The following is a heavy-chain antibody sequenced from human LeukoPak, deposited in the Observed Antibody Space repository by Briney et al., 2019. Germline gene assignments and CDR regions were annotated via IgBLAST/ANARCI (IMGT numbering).Heavy chain of an antibody. CDR1: GYSISSGYY. V-gene: IGHV4-38-2*01. Sequence: PSETLSLTCAVSGYSISSGYYWGWIRQPPGQGLEWIGSIYHSGSTYYNPSLKSRVTISLDTSKNQFSLRLSSVTAADTAVYYCARLYWYYFDYWGQGTLVTVSS. CDR3: ARLYWYYFDY. CDR2: IYHSGST. J-gene: IGHJ4*02. D-gene: IGHD2-8*02.